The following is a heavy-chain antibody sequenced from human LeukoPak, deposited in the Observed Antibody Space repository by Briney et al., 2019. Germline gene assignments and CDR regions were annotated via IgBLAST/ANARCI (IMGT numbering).Heavy chain of an antibody. CDR3: AIPSVGATEFDI. J-gene: IGHJ3*02. V-gene: IGHV5-51*01. D-gene: IGHD1-26*01. Sequence: GESLKISCKGSGYSFTTYWIGWVRQMPGTGLEYMGIINPGDSDTRYSPSFQGQVTISVDKSISTAYLRWSSLKASDTAMYYCAIPSVGATEFDIWGQGTLVTVSS. CDR2: INPGDSDT. CDR1: GYSFTTYW.